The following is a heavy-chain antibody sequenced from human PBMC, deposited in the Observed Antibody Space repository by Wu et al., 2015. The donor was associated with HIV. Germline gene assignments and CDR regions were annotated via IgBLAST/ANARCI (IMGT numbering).Heavy chain of an antibody. V-gene: IGHV1-69*13. CDR2: IIPVFGTT. D-gene: IGHD2-15*01. Sequence: QVQLVQSGAEVKKPGSSVKVSCKASGGTFSSSSVSWVRQAPGQGLGWMGRIIPVFGTTNYAQKFQNRVTITADGSTTTAYMDLSNLTSEDTAVYYCATGGSFSPSEFWGQGTLVTVSS. J-gene: IGHJ4*02. CDR1: GGTFSSSS. CDR3: ATGGSFSPSEF.